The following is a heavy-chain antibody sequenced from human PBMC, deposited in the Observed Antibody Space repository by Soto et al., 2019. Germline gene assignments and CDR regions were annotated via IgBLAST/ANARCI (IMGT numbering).Heavy chain of an antibody. CDR2: INPSGGST. CDR1: GYTFTSYY. CDR3: ARGYSGSARRHRYGMDV. D-gene: IGHD1-26*01. J-gene: IGHJ6*02. Sequence: ASVKVSCKASGYTFTSYYMHWVRQAPGQGLEWMGIINPSGGSTSYAQKFQGRVTMTRDTSTSTVYMELSSLRSEDAAVYYCARGYSGSARRHRYGMDVWGQGTTVTVSS. V-gene: IGHV1-46*01.